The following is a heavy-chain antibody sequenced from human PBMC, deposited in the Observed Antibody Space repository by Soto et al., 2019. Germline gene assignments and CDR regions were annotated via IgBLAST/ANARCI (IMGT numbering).Heavy chain of an antibody. CDR3: ARVRSSGREFDY. V-gene: IGHV1-46*01. D-gene: IGHD6-25*01. Sequence: QVQLVQSGAEMKRPGASVILSCKASGYIFTTYSIHWVRQTAGQGLEWMAKVDPRDGSTGYAQKFRGSVSVAWDPSTGTVYMEVSSLTSDDTATYYYARVRSSGREFDYWGQGTQVTVSS. CDR2: VDPRDGST. CDR1: GYIFTTYS. J-gene: IGHJ4*02.